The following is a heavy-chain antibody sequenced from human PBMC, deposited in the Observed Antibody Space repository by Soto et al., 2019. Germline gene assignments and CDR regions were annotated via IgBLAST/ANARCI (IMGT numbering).Heavy chain of an antibody. CDR1: GASISTYY. CDR2: IYYSGST. V-gene: IGHV4-59*01. CDR3: ARAWGRVVLSYFDY. J-gene: IGHJ4*02. D-gene: IGHD2-2*01. Sequence: QVQLQESGPGLVKPSETLSLTCTVSGASISTYYWSWIRQPPGKGLEWIGFIYYSGSTNYNPSLKSRVTISVDTSKNQFSLKLSSLTAADTAVYYCARAWGRVVLSYFDYWGQGTLVTVSS.